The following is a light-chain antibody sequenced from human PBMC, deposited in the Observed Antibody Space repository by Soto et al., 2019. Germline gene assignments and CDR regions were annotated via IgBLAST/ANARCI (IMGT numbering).Light chain of an antibody. CDR3: SSYTVSTTSV. CDR2: EVS. CDR1: SSDVGGYNY. J-gene: IGLJ3*02. Sequence: QTASVSGSPGQSITISCTGTSSDVGGYNYVSWYQQHPGKAPKLMIYEVSNRPSGVSYRFSGSKSGNTASLTISGLQAEDEADYYCSSYTVSTTSVFGGGTKLTVL. V-gene: IGLV2-14*01.